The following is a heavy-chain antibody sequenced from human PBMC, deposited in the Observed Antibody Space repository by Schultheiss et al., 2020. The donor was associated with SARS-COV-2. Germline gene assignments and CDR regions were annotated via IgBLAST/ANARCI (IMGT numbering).Heavy chain of an antibody. V-gene: IGHV4-59*12. J-gene: IGHJ5*02. D-gene: IGHD3-22*01. CDR2: IYYSGST. CDR3: AREIVVVITGWFDP. Sequence: SETLSLTCTVSGGSISSYYWSWIRQPPGKGLEWIGYIYYSGSTNYNPSLKSRVTISVDTSKNQFSLKLSSVTAADTAVYYCAREIVVVITGWFDPWGQGTLVTVSS. CDR1: GGSISSYY.